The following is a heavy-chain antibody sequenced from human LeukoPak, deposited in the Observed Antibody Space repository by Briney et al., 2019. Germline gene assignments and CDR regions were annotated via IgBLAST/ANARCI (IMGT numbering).Heavy chain of an antibody. CDR3: ARADSSGWPRASYYFDY. CDR1: GFTFSSYW. V-gene: IGHV3-74*01. Sequence: PGGSLRLSCAASGFTFSSYWMHWVRQAPGKGLVWVSRISDGSSTSYADSVKGRFTISRDNAKNTLYLQMNSLRAEDTAVYYCARADSSGWPRASYYFDYWGQGTLVTVSS. CDR2: ISDGSST. J-gene: IGHJ4*02. D-gene: IGHD6-19*01.